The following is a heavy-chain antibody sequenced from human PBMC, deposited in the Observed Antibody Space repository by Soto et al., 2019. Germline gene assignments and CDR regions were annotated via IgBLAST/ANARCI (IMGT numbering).Heavy chain of an antibody. V-gene: IGHV3-11*01. D-gene: IGHD1-26*01. Sequence: GGSVRLSCAASGFTFCDYYMSWLRQAPGKGLEWVSYISSSGSTIYYADSVKGGFTISRDNAKNSLYLQMNSLRAEDTAVYYCARDRNGYYHDPWGQGTLVTVSS. CDR1: GFTFCDYY. CDR3: ARDRNGYYHDP. CDR2: ISSSGSTI. J-gene: IGHJ5*02.